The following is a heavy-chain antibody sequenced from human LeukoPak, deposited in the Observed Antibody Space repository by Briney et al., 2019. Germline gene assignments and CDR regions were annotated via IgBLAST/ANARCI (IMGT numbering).Heavy chain of an antibody. CDR3: ARVLDGCDY. V-gene: IGHV3-48*02. CDR2: ISSGGGVT. D-gene: IGHD2-15*01. Sequence: PGGSLRLSCGASDFSFRTYSMIWARQTPGTGLEWISYISSGGGVTHYAESVKGRFSISRDNAKNSLFLQMNRLKDEDTAVYYCARVLDGCDYWGQGTLVTVSS. J-gene: IGHJ4*02. CDR1: DFSFRTYS.